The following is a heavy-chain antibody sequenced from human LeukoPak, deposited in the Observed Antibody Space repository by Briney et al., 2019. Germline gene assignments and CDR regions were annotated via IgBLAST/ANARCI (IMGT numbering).Heavy chain of an antibody. CDR1: GFTFSNNA. V-gene: IGHV3-23*01. CDR2: INDRGTNT. D-gene: IGHD1-1*01. J-gene: IGHJ4*02. Sequence: GGSLRLSCSPSGFTFSNNAMTWVRQAPGEGLEWVSSINDRGTNTYYTDSVRGRFTISRDNSKNRLFLQMNSLRAEDTAFYYCARCPRDNCGGGFDYWGQGALVTVSS. CDR3: ARCPRDNCGGGFDY.